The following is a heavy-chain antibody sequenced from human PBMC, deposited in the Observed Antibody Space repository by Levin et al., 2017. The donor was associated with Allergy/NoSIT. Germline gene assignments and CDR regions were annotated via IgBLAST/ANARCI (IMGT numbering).Heavy chain of an antibody. D-gene: IGHD6-19*01. V-gene: IGHV1-2*06. J-gene: IGHJ3*02. CDR1: GYTFTGYY. Sequence: ASVKVSCKASGYTFTGYYMHWVRQAPGQGLEWMGRINPNSGGTNYAQKFQGRVTMTRDTSISTAYMELSRLRSDDTAVYYCAGGSGWYGYDAFDIWGQGTMVTVSS. CDR3: AGGSGWYGYDAFDI. CDR2: INPNSGGT.